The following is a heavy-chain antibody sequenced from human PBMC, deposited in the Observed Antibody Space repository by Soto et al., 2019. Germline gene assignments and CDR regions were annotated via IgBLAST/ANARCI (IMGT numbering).Heavy chain of an antibody. CDR3: AKSSRRYDSTGYYGYYYYGMDV. Sequence: EVQLLESGGGLVQPGGSLRLSCAASGFTLNTYAMTWVRHAPGQGLEWVSAISGSGGSTYYADSVKGRFTISRDNSKKTLNLQMNSLRAEDTAVYYCAKSSRRYDSTGYYGYYYYGMDVWGQGTTVTVSS. CDR1: GFTLNTYA. CDR2: ISGSGGST. D-gene: IGHD3-22*01. V-gene: IGHV3-23*01. J-gene: IGHJ6*02.